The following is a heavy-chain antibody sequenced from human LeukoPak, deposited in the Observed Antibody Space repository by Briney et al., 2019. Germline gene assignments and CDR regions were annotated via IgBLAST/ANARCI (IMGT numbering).Heavy chain of an antibody. Sequence: ASVKVSCKASGYTFTGYYMHWVRQAPGQGLEWMGWINPNSGGTNYAQKFQGRVTMTRDTSTSTVYMELSSLRSEDTAVYYCARGPTQWLVRLFTYYYYMDVWGKGTTVTISS. V-gene: IGHV1-2*02. CDR2: INPNSGGT. CDR1: GYTFTGYY. D-gene: IGHD6-19*01. J-gene: IGHJ6*03. CDR3: ARGPTQWLVRLFTYYYYMDV.